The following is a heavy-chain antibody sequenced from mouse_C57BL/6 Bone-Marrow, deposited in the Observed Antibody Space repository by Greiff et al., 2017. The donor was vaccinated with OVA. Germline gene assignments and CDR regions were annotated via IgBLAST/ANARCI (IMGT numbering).Heavy chain of an antibody. Sequence: QVQLQQSGAELVRPGTSVKVSCKATGYAFTNYLIEWVKQRPGQGLEWIGVINPGSGGTNYNEKFKGKATLTADKSSSTAYMQLSSLTSEDSAVYFCARTLEDYWGQGTTLTVSS. J-gene: IGHJ2*01. V-gene: IGHV1-54*01. CDR2: INPGSGGT. CDR3: ARTLEDY. CDR1: GYAFTNYL.